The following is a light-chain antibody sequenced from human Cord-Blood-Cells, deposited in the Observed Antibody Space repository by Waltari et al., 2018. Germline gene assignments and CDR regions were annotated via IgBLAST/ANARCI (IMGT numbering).Light chain of an antibody. CDR3: SSYTSSSTRV. J-gene: IGLJ3*02. CDR1: SSDVGGYNY. Sequence: QSALTQPASVSASPGQSITISCTGTSSDVGGYNYVYWYQQHPGKATKLMIYDVSNRPSGVSNRFSGSKSGNTASLTISGLQAEDEADYYCSSYTSSSTRVFGGGTKLTVL. CDR2: DVS. V-gene: IGLV2-14*01.